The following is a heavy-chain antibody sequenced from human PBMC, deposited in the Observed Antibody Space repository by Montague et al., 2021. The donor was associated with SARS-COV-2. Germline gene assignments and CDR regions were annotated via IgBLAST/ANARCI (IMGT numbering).Heavy chain of an antibody. CDR2: IKQSGST. J-gene: IGHJ4*02. CDR1: GGSFGDDH. V-gene: IGHV4-34*01. CDR3: ARGHLSVSMIVVVFTSASYCFDY. D-gene: IGHD3-22*01. Sequence: SETLSLTCGVYGGSFGDDHWSWLRQPPGKGLEWIGDIKQSGSTNYNPSLKSRVTISVDTSRNQFSLKLTSVTAADTAVYFCARGHLSVSMIVVVFTSASYCFDYWGQGALVTVSS.